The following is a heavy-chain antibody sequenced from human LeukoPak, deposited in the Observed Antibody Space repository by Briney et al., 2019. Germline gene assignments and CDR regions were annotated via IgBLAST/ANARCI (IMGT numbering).Heavy chain of an antibody. V-gene: IGHV3-23*01. CDR1: GFTFNNYA. Sequence: GGSLRLSCAASGFTFNNYAMSWVRQAPGKGLEWFSAISDSGYSTYYADSVKGRFTISRDNSKNTLYLLMNSLRAEDTAVYYCAKVFRYYYYGMDVWGQGTTVTVSS. CDR3: AKVFRYYYYGMDV. D-gene: IGHD3-10*02. CDR2: ISDSGYST. J-gene: IGHJ6*02.